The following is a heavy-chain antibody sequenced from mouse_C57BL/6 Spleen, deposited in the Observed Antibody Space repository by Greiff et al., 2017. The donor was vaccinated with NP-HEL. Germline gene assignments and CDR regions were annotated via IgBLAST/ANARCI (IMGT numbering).Heavy chain of an antibody. D-gene: IGHD1-1*01. CDR2: IDPSDSYT. Sequence: QVQLQQPGAELVKPGASVKLSCKASGYTFTSYWMQWVKQRPGQGLEWIGEIDPSDSYTNYNQKFKGKATLTVDTSSRTAYMQLSSLTSEDSAVYYCARKESSYDWFAYWGQGTLVTVSA. CDR3: ARKESSYDWFAY. CDR1: GYTFTSYW. V-gene: IGHV1-50*01. J-gene: IGHJ3*01.